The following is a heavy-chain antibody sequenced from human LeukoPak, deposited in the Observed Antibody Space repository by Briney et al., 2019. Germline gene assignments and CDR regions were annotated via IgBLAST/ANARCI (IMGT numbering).Heavy chain of an antibody. D-gene: IGHD2-2*01. CDR1: GYTFTSYG. Sequence: GASVKVSCKASGYTFTSYGINWVRQAPGQGLEWMGWISAYNGDTNYAQKLQGRVTMTTDTSTSTAYMELRSLRSDDTAVYYCARDRRAYCGRTSCYALFDNWGQGTLVTVSS. J-gene: IGHJ4*02. V-gene: IGHV1-18*01. CDR3: ARDRRAYCGRTSCYALFDN. CDR2: ISAYNGDT.